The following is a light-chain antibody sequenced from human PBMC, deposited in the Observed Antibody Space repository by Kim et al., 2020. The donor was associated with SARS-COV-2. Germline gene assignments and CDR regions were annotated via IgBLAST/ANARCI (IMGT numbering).Light chain of an antibody. Sequence: LTQPHSVSESPGNTVTISCTRSSGAIASGYVQWFQQRPGTSPITVIYGDHQRPSGVPTRFSGSIDVSSNSASLTISQVEPEDEADYYCHSYDSTHWVFGGGTQLTVL. CDR2: GDH. J-gene: IGLJ3*02. CDR1: SGAIASGY. V-gene: IGLV6-57*01. CDR3: HSYDSTHWV.